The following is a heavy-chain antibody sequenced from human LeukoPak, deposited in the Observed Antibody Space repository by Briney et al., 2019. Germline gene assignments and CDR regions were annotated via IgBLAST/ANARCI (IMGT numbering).Heavy chain of an antibody. V-gene: IGHV3-64*01. Sequence: GGSLRLSCAASGFTFNSYAMQWVRHAPGKGLKYVSGIDSIGDSTYYANSVKGRFSISRDNSKNTVYLQMDSLKAEDMAVYYCARADCSSSSCYTVSYWGQGTLVTVSS. CDR1: GFTFNSYA. CDR2: IDSIGDST. D-gene: IGHD2-2*01. CDR3: ARADCSSSSCYTVSY. J-gene: IGHJ4*02.